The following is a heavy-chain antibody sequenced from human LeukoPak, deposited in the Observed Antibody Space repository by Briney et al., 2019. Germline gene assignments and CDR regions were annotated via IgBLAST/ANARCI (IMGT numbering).Heavy chain of an antibody. CDR2: ISSSSSTI. Sequence: PGGSLRLSCAASGFTFNTYNMNWVRQAPGKGLEWVSYISSSSSTIYYADSVKGRFTISRDNAKNSLYLQMNSLRAEDTAVYYCARGHSSSPNWFDPWGQGTLVTVSS. CDR1: GFTFNTYN. V-gene: IGHV3-48*01. D-gene: IGHD6-13*01. J-gene: IGHJ5*02. CDR3: ARGHSSSPNWFDP.